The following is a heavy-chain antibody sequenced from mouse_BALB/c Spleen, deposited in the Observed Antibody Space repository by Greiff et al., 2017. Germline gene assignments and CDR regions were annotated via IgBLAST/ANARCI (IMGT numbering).Heavy chain of an antibody. V-gene: IGHV5-6-4*01. D-gene: IGHD2-4*01. CDR2: ISSGGSYT. Sequence: DVKLVESGGGLVKPGGSLKLSCAASGFTFSSYTMSWVRQTPEKRLEWVATISSGGSYTYYPDSVKGRFTISRDNAKNTLYLQMSSLKSEDTAMYYCTRDRDDYGAYYFDYWGQGTTLTFSS. CDR3: TRDRDDYGAYYFDY. J-gene: IGHJ2*01. CDR1: GFTFSSYT.